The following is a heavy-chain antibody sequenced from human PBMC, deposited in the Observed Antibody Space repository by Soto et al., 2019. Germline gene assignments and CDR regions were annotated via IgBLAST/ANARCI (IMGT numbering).Heavy chain of an antibody. V-gene: IGHV3-66*01. CDR1: GFTVSSNY. J-gene: IGHJ4*02. Sequence: GGSLRLSCAASGFTVSSNYMSWVRQAPGKGLEWVSVIYSGGSTYYADSVKGRFTIFRDNSKNTLYLQMNSLRAEDTAVYYCARASSWYVGYYFEYWGQGTLVTVSS. CDR2: IYSGGST. CDR3: ARASSWYVGYYFEY. D-gene: IGHD6-13*01.